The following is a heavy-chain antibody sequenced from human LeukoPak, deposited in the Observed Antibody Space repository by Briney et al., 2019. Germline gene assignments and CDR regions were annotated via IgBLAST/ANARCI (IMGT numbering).Heavy chain of an antibody. D-gene: IGHD3-10*01. J-gene: IGHJ4*02. CDR1: GFTFSRYW. CDR2: IKQDGSEK. Sequence: PGGSLRLSCAASGFTFSRYWMSWARQAPGKGLEWVANIKQDGSEKYYVDSVKGRFTISRDNAKNSLYLQMNSLRAEDTAVYYCARGIRGVIPYYFDYWGQGTLVTVSS. CDR3: ARGIRGVIPYYFDY. V-gene: IGHV3-7*01.